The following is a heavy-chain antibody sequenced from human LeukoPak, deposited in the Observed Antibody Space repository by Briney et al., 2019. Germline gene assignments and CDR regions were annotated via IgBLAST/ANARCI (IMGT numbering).Heavy chain of an antibody. Sequence: SVKVSCKASGGTFSSYAISWVRQAPGQGLEWMGGIIPIFGTANYAQKFQGRVTITVDESTSTAYMELSSLRSEDTAVYYCARGGGSSTAIDAFDIWGQGTMVTVSS. CDR2: IIPIFGTA. J-gene: IGHJ3*02. V-gene: IGHV1-69*01. D-gene: IGHD1-26*01. CDR1: GGTFSSYA. CDR3: ARGGGSSTAIDAFDI.